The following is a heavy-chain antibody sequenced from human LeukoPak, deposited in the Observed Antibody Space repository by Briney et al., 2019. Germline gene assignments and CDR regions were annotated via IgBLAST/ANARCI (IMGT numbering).Heavy chain of an antibody. V-gene: IGHV4-34*01. J-gene: IGHJ4*02. CDR3: ARGRRKSPVAARPIDY. CDR2: INHSGST. D-gene: IGHD6-19*01. CDR1: GGSFSGYY. Sequence: SETLSLTCAVYGGSFSGYYWSWIRQPPGKGLEWIGEINHSGSTNYNPSLKSRVTISVDTSKNQFSLKLSSVTAADTAVYYCARGRRKSPVAARPIDYWGQGTLVTASS.